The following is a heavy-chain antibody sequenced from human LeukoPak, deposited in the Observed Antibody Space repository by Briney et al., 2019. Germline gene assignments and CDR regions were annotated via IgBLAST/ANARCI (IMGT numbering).Heavy chain of an antibody. CDR1: GFTFSSYE. V-gene: IGHV3-48*03. Sequence: PGGSLRLSCAASGFTFSSYEMNWVRQAPGKGLEWVSYISSSGSTIYYADSVKGRFTISRDNAKNSLYLQMNSLRAEDTAVYYCARGDRLWFGEFPPYFDYWGQGTLVTVSS. J-gene: IGHJ4*02. CDR2: ISSSGSTI. CDR3: ARGDRLWFGEFPPYFDY. D-gene: IGHD3-10*01.